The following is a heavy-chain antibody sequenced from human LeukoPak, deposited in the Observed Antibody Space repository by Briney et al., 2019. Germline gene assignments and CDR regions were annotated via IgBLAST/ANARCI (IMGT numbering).Heavy chain of an antibody. Sequence: QPGGSLRLSCAASGFTFSTYAMSWVRQAPGKGLEWVSTISDNGRSTHYADSVKGRFTISRDNSKNTLDLQMNSLKAEDTAIYYCAKDVRPGGGGMDVWGQGTTVTVSS. CDR1: GFTFSTYA. CDR3: AKDVRPGGGGMDV. D-gene: IGHD3-10*02. J-gene: IGHJ6*02. V-gene: IGHV3-23*01. CDR2: ISDNGRST.